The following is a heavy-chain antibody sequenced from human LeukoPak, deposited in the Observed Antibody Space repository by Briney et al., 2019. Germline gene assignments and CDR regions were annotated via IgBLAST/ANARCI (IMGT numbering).Heavy chain of an antibody. V-gene: IGHV4-39*01. D-gene: IGHD3-3*01. J-gene: IGHJ6*03. CDR1: GYSISSSSYY. CDR2: IYYSGST. Sequence: PSETLSLTCAVSGYSISSSSYYWGWIRQPPGKGLEWIGSIYYSGSTYYNPSLKSRVTISVDTSKNQFSLKLSSVTAADTAVYYCARHGGVYYYYYMDVWGKGTTVTVSS. CDR3: ARHGGVYYYYYMDV.